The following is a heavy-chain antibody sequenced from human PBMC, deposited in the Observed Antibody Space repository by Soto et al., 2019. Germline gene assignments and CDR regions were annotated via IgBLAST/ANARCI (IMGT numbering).Heavy chain of an antibody. Sequence: SETLSLTCTVSGGSVTNSSYYWGWIRQSPGKGLEWIGSVYYRGRSYSKSSVKSRATISVDTSKNQFSLNLNSVTASDTAVYFCVSQRTTVITQADFDYWGPGALVTVSS. CDR3: VSQRTTVITQADFDY. CDR2: VYYRGRS. D-gene: IGHD4-4*01. CDR1: GGSVTNSSYY. V-gene: IGHV4-39*01. J-gene: IGHJ4*02.